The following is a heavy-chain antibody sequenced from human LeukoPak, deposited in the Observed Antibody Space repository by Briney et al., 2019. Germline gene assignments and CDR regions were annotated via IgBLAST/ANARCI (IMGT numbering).Heavy chain of an antibody. Sequence: GGSLRLSCAASGFTFSSYGVHWVRQAPGKGLEWVAFIRYDGSNKYYADSVKGRFTISRDNSKNTLYLQMNSLRAEDTAVYYCAKDITRPPVSRTQPADYWGQGTLVTVSS. V-gene: IGHV3-30*02. CDR1: GFTFSSYG. J-gene: IGHJ4*02. D-gene: IGHD1-14*01. CDR3: AKDITRPPVSRTQPADY. CDR2: IRYDGSNK.